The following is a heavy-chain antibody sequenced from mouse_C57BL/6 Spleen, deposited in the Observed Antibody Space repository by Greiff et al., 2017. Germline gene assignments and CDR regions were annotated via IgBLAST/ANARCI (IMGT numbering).Heavy chain of an antibody. Sequence: QVQLQQSGAELVRPGASVTLSCKASGYTFTDYEMHWVKQTPVHGLEWIGAIDPETGGTAYNQKFKGKAILTADKSSSTAYMELRSLTSEDSAVYYCTAELRGYAMDYWGQGTSVTVSS. CDR3: TAELRGYAMDY. V-gene: IGHV1-15*01. D-gene: IGHD1-1*01. J-gene: IGHJ4*01. CDR1: GYTFTDYE. CDR2: IDPETGGT.